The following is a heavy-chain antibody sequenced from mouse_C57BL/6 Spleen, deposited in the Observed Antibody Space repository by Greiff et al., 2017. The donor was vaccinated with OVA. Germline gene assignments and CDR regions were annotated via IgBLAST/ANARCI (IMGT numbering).Heavy chain of an antibody. J-gene: IGHJ3*01. V-gene: IGHV1-4*01. CDR2: INPSSGYT. CDR3: ARSAMVTTEIAY. D-gene: IGHD2-2*01. Sequence: LVESGAELARPGASVKMSCKASGYTFTSYTMHWVKQRPGQGLEWIGYINPSSGYTKYNQKFKDKATLTADKSSSTAYMQLSSLTSEDSAVYYCARSAMVTTEIAYWGQGTLVTVSA. CDR1: GYTFTSYT.